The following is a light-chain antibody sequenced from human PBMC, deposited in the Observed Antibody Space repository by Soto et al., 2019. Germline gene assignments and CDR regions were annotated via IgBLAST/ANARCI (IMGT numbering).Light chain of an antibody. V-gene: IGKV1-5*03. J-gene: IGKJ2*01. CDR1: QSISSW. CDR3: QQYNSYPYT. Sequence: DIQMTQSPSTLSASVGDRVIITCRASQSISSWLAWYQQKPGKAPKLLIYKASSLESGVPSRFSGSGSGTEFTLTISSLQPDDFATYYCQQYNSYPYTSGQGTKLEIK. CDR2: KAS.